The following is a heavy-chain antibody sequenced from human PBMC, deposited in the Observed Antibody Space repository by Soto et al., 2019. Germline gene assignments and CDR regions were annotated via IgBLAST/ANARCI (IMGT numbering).Heavy chain of an antibody. CDR2: IYYSGST. Sequence: SETLSLTCTISGGSISSYYWSWIRQPPGKGLEWIGYIYYSGSTNYNPSLKSRVTISVDTSKNQFSLKLSSVTAADTAVYYCAGLGDVFDYWGQGTLVTVSS. D-gene: IGHD3-16*01. CDR1: GGSISSYY. J-gene: IGHJ4*02. V-gene: IGHV4-59*01. CDR3: AGLGDVFDY.